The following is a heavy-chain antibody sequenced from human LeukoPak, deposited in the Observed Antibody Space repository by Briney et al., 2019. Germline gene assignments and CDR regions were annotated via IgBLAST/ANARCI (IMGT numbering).Heavy chain of an antibody. D-gene: IGHD3-3*01. CDR2: INPNSGGT. V-gene: IGHV1-2*02. Sequence: GASVKVSCKASGYTFTGYYMHWVRQAPGQGLEWMGWINPNSGGTNYAQKFQGRVTMTRDTSISTAYMELSRLRSDDTAVYYCARDNNKFYDFWSGYYRGNWFDPWGQGTLVTVSS. CDR3: ARDNNKFYDFWSGYYRGNWFDP. CDR1: GYTFTGYY. J-gene: IGHJ5*02.